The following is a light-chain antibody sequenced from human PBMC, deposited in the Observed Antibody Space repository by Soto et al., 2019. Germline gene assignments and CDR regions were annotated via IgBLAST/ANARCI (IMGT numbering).Light chain of an antibody. V-gene: IGKV1-6*01. CDR1: QGITDD. J-gene: IGKJ1*01. CDR2: AAS. CDR3: LQNLNFRWT. Sequence: AIQMTQSPSSLSASVGDRVTITCRASQGITDDLGWYQQKPGKAPKLLPYAASSLQSGVPSRFSGSGSGTDFTLTISSLQPEDFVPYYCLQNLNFRWTLGLGTEVDLK.